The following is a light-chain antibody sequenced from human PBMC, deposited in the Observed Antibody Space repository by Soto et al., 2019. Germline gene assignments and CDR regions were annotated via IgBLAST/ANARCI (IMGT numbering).Light chain of an antibody. CDR1: QSVSSSY. CDR3: QQYGNSPPHS. V-gene: IGKV3-20*01. Sequence: SVLTQSPGTLSLSPGERATLSCRASQSVSSSYLAWYQQKPGQAPRLLIYGASSRATGIPDRFSGSGSGTDFTLTISRLEPEDFAVYYCQQYGNSPPHSFGQGTKVAIK. J-gene: IGKJ2*03. CDR2: GAS.